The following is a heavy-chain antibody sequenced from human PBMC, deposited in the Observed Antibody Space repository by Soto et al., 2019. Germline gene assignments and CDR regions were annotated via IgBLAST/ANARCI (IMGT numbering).Heavy chain of an antibody. CDR3: ARGVKYGAYSRWFDH. CDR2: MNPNSGNT. D-gene: IGHD4-17*01. CDR1: GYTFTSYD. J-gene: IGHJ5*02. V-gene: IGHV1-8*01. Sequence: QVQLVQSGAEVKKPGASVKVSCKASGYTFTSYDITWVRQATGQGLEYLGWMNPNSGNTAYVQKFQGRVTMTWDTSITTAYMELSSLRSEDTAVYFCARGVKYGAYSRWFDHWGQGTLVTVSS.